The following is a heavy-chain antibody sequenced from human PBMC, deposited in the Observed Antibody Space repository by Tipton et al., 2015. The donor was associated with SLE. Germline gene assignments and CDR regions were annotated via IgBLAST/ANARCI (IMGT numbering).Heavy chain of an antibody. Sequence: SLRLSCAASGFTFSSYEMNWVRQAPGKGLEWVSYISSSGRTIYYEDSVKGRFTISRDSAKNSLYLQMNSLRAEDTAVYYCARVGGGYIDYWGQGTLVSVSS. D-gene: IGHD3-10*01. V-gene: IGHV3-48*03. J-gene: IGHJ4*02. CDR1: GFTFSSYE. CDR2: ISSSGRTI. CDR3: ARVGGGYIDY.